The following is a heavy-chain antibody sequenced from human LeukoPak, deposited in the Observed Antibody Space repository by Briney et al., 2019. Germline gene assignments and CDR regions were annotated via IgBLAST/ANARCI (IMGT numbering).Heavy chain of an antibody. CDR2: IYYSGST. V-gene: IGHV4-59*12. J-gene: IGHJ3*02. CDR1: GGSISSDY. CDR3: ARLQSDAFDM. Sequence: SETLSLTCTVSGGSISSDYWSWIRQPPGKGLEWIGYIYYSGSTNYNPSLKSRVTISVDTSKNQFSLKLSSVTAADTAVYYCARLQSDAFDMWGQGTLVTVSS.